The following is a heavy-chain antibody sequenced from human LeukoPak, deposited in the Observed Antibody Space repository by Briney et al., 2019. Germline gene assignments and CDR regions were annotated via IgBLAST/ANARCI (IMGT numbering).Heavy chain of an antibody. CDR3: ARVKVSGGFDI. J-gene: IGHJ3*02. CDR1: GFTFSSYA. Sequence: GGSLRLSCAVSGFTFSSYAMHWVRQAPGKGLEFVSAISRNGGNAYYANSVKGRFTISRDNSKNTLYLQMGSLRADDMAVYYCARVKVSGGFDIWGQGTMVTVSS. CDR2: ISRNGGNA. V-gene: IGHV3-64*01. D-gene: IGHD4-23*01.